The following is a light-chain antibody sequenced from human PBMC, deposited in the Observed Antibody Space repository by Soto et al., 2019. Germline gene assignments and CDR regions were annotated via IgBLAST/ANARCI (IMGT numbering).Light chain of an antibody. V-gene: IGLV1-40*01. J-gene: IGLJ2*01. CDR2: VNT. CDR3: QSYDRPVV. CDR1: SSNIGAGYD. Sequence: QAVVTQPPSVSGAPGQTVNISCTGSSSNIGAGYDVHWYQQLPGTAPRLLIYVNTNRPSGVPERFSGSKSGTSASLAITGLQAEDEADYYCQSYDRPVVFGGGTKLTVL.